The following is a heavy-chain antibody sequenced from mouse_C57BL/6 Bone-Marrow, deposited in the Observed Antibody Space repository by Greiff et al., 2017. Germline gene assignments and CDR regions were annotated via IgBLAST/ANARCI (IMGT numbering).Heavy chain of an antibody. Sequence: EVQLQQSGAELVRPGASVKLSCTASGFNIKDDYMHWVKQRPEQGLEWIGWIDPENGDTEYASKFQGKATITADTSSNTAYLQLSSLTSEDTAVYYCATLDRSYVAWFAYWGQGTLVTVSA. V-gene: IGHV14-4*01. CDR1: GFNIKDDY. CDR3: ATLDRSYVAWFAY. J-gene: IGHJ3*01. CDR2: IDPENGDT. D-gene: IGHD1-1*01.